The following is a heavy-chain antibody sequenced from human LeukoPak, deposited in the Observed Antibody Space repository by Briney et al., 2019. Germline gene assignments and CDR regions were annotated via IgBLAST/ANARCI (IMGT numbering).Heavy chain of an antibody. CDR2: IYYSGST. CDR3: ARGSQVGRAAAAFDY. V-gene: IGHV4-59*08. CDR1: GGPIISYY. J-gene: IGHJ4*02. D-gene: IGHD6-13*01. Sequence: SETLSLTCTVPGGPIISYYWTWIRQTPGEVLERVGHIYYSGSTNYNPSLKSRVTILVDTSNNQFSLRLTSVTAADTAVYYCARGSQVGRAAAAFDYWGQGALVTVSS.